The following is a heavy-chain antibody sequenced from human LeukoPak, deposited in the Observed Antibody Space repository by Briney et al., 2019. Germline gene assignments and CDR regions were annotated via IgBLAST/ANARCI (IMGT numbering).Heavy chain of an antibody. D-gene: IGHD3-10*01. J-gene: IGHJ6*03. V-gene: IGHV1-69*05. Sequence: SVKVSCKASGGTFISYAISWVRQARGQGLEWRGRIIPIFGTANYAQKFQGRVTITTDESTSTAYMELSSLRSEDTAVYYCARAPGDGYYYYMDVWGKGTTVTVSS. CDR3: ARAPGDGYYYYMDV. CDR1: GGTFISYA. CDR2: IIPIFGTA.